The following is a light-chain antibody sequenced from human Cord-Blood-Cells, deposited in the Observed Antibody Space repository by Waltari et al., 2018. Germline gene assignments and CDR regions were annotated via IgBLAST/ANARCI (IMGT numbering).Light chain of an antibody. Sequence: QSALTQPRSVSGSPGQSVTISCTRTSSDVGCYNYVSWYQQHPGKAPKLMIYDVSKRPSGVPDRFSGSKSGNTASLTISGLQAEDEADYYCCSYAGSYTYVFGTGTKVTVL. CDR1: SSDVGCYNY. CDR3: CSYAGSYTYV. CDR2: DVS. J-gene: IGLJ1*01. V-gene: IGLV2-11*01.